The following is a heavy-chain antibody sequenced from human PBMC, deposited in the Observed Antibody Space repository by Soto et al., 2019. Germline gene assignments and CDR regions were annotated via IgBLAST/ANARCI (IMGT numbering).Heavy chain of an antibody. D-gene: IGHD1-26*01. J-gene: IGHJ1*01. CDR3: ARAWDF. V-gene: IGHV4-30-4*01. CDR2: ISYSGSP. Sequence: LSLTCTVSGVSVSRDYQWIWIRQPPGKGLEWIGHISYSGSPYYHPSLRSRLSISVDTSKNQFSLKVKSVTAADTAVYYCARAWDFWGQGTLVTVSS. CDR1: GVSVSRDYQ.